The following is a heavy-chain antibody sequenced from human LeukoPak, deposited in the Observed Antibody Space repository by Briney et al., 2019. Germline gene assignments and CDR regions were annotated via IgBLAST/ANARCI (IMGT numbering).Heavy chain of an antibody. CDR2: IYYSGST. D-gene: IGHD6-19*01. Sequence: SETLSLTCAVSGYSISNSNWWGWIRQPPGKGLEWIGYIYYSGSTNYNPSLKSRVTISVDTSKNQFSLKLSSVTAADTAVYYCARDGYISGWSHIFDYWGQGTLVTVSS. V-gene: IGHV4-28*03. CDR1: GYSISNSNW. CDR3: ARDGYISGWSHIFDY. J-gene: IGHJ4*02.